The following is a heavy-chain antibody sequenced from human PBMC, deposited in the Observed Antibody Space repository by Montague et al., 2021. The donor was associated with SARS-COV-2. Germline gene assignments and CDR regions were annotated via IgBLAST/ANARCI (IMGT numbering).Heavy chain of an antibody. V-gene: IGHV3-30-3*01. J-gene: IGHJ6*02. Sequence: SLRLSCAASGFTFSSYAMHWVRQAPGKGLEWVAVISCDGSNKYYADSVKGRFTISRDNSKNTLYLQMNSLRAEDTAVYYCARELTYYGMDVWGQGTTVTVSS. CDR1: GFTFSSYA. D-gene: IGHD2-21*02. CDR3: ARELTYYGMDV. CDR2: ISCDGSNK.